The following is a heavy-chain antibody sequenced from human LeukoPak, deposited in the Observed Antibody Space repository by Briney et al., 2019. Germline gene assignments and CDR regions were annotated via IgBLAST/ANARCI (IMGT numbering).Heavy chain of an antibody. J-gene: IGHJ6*02. D-gene: IGHD3-10*01. CDR1: GFTFSGYE. V-gene: IGHV3-48*03. Sequence: GGSLRLSCAASGFTFSGYEMNWVRQAPGKGLEWVSYISSSGSTIYYADSVKGRFTISRDNAKNSLYLQMNSLRAEDTAVYYCARDSRFTMVRGGDGMDVWGQGTTVTVSS. CDR3: ARDSRFTMVRGGDGMDV. CDR2: ISSSGSTI.